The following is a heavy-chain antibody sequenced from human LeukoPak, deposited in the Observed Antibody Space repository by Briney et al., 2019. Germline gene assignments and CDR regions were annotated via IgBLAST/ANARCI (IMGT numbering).Heavy chain of an antibody. CDR3: ARGGIAVAGMNWFDP. CDR2: IIPIFGTA. CDR1: GGTFSSYA. V-gene: IGHV1-69*05. D-gene: IGHD6-19*01. Sequence: SVKVSCKASGGTFSSYAISWVRQAPGQGLEWMGGIIPIFGTANYAQRFQGRVTITTDESTSTAYMELSSLRSEDTAVYYCARGGIAVAGMNWFDPWGQGTLVTVSS. J-gene: IGHJ5*02.